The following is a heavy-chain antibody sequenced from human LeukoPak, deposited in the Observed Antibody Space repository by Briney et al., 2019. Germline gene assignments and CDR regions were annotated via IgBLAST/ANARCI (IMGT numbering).Heavy chain of an antibody. CDR1: GGPFSHYY. V-gene: IGHV4-34*01. CDR3: ASWIGRYLYYFGMDV. J-gene: IGHJ6*02. Sequence: SETLSLTCAVYGGPFSHYYWTWIRQPPGKGLEWIGEINESGSTNYDPSLKSRVTISVDTSKTHFSLNLTSVTAADTAVYYCASWIGRYLYYFGMDVWGQGTTVTVSS. D-gene: IGHD1-26*01. CDR2: INESGST.